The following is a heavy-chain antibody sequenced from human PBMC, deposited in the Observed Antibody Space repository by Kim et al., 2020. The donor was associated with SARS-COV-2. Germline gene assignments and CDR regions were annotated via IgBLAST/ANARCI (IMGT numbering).Heavy chain of an antibody. J-gene: IGHJ5*01. Sequence: GGSLRLSCAASGFTLSNYPMHWVRQAPGKGLEWVAIISYDGSDKYYADSVKGRFTISRDNSKNTLYLQMNSLRAEDTAVYYCARDQAIYSSGWGERRFD. V-gene: IGHV3-30*04. CDR2: ISYDGSDK. D-gene: IGHD6-19*01. CDR3: ARDQAIYSSGWGERRFD. CDR1: GFTLSNYP.